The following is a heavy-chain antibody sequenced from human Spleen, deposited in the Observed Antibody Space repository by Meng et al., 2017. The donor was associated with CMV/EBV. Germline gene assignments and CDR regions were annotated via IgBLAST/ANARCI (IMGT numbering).Heavy chain of an antibody. CDR2: IRYDGSNK. D-gene: IGHD3-3*01. J-gene: IGHJ4*02. V-gene: IGHV3-30*02. Sequence: GESLKISCAASGFSFSSYGMQWVRQAPGKGLEWVAFIRYDGSNKYYVDSVKGRFTISRDNSKDTLYLEMNSLRADDTAVYYCARDGGRLLRSLELLLSPFHYWGQGTLVTVSS. CDR1: GFSFSSYG. CDR3: ARDGGRLLRSLELLLSPFHY.